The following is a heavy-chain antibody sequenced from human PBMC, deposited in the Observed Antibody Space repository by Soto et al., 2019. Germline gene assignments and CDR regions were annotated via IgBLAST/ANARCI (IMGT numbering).Heavy chain of an antibody. Sequence: PSETLSLTCAVYGGSFIGYYCIFIRHPPFKWLEWIVEINHSGSTNYNPSLKSRVTISVDTSKNQFSLKLSSVTAADTAVYYCAREQRYYYGSGSRMDVWGQGTTVTVSS. J-gene: IGHJ6*02. CDR3: AREQRYYYGSGSRMDV. CDR2: INHSGST. D-gene: IGHD3-10*01. CDR1: GGSFIGYY. V-gene: IGHV4-34*01.